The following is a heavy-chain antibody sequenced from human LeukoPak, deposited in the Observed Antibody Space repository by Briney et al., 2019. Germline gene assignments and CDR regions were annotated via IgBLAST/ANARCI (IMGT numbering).Heavy chain of an antibody. V-gene: IGHV3-23*01. CDR1: GFIFSSYA. CDR2: ISGSGGST. Sequence: PGGSLRLSCAASGFIFSSYAMSWVRQAPGKGLEWVSTISGSGGSTYYADSVKGRFTISRDNSKNTLYLQMNSLRAEDTAVYYCAKDINDLSPYYDSSGYYNYWGQGTLVTVSS. CDR3: AKDINDLSPYYDSSGYYNY. J-gene: IGHJ4*02. D-gene: IGHD3-22*01.